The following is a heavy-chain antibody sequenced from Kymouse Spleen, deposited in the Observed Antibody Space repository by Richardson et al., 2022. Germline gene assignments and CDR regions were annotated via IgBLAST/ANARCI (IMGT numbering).Heavy chain of an antibody. CDR2: IKQDGSEK. D-gene: IGHD3-10*01. J-gene: IGHJ6*02. V-gene: IGHV3-7*01. CDR3: ARVHYYGSGSSYYYYYGMDV. Sequence: EVQLVESGGGLVQPGGSLRLSCAASGFTFSSYWMSWVRQAPGKGLEWVANIKQDGSEKYYVDSVKGRFTISRDNAKNSLYLQMNSLRAEDTAVYYCARVHYYGSGSSYYYYYGMDVWGQGTTVTVSS. CDR1: GFTFSSYW.